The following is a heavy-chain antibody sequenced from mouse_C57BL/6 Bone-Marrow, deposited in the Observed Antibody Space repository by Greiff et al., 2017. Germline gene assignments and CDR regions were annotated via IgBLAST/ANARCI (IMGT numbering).Heavy chain of an antibody. CDR1: GFTFSSYT. Sequence: EVTLVESGGGLVKPGGSLKLSCAASGFTFSSYTMSWVRQTPEKRLEWVATISGGGGNTYYPDSVTGRFTFSSDTAKNTLYLQMSSRRSEDTAWKYCARHSKPGYFDVWGTGTTVTVSA. CDR3: ARHSKPGYFDV. CDR2: ISGGGGNT. D-gene: IGHD2-5*01. J-gene: IGHJ1*03. V-gene: IGHV5-9*01.